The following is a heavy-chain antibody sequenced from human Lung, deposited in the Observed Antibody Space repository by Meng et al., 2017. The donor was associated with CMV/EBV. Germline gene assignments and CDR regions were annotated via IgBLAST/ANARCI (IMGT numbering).Heavy chain of an antibody. V-gene: IGHV1-8*03. CDR3: ARGSSSYFDY. CDR1: GYTFTSYD. D-gene: IGHD6-13*01. J-gene: IGHJ4*02. Sequence: ASVXVSCKASGYTFTSYDINWVRQATGQGLEWMGWMNPNSGNTGYAQKFQGRVTITRNTSISTAYMELSSLRSEDTALYYCARGSSSYFDYWGQGTLVTVSS. CDR2: MNPNSGNT.